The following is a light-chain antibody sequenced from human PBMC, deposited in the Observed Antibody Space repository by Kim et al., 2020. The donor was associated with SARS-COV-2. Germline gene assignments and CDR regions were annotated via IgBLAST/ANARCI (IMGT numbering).Light chain of an antibody. J-gene: IGLJ2*01. CDR1: GSAVGGYSH. CDR2: DVT. V-gene: IGLV2-14*04. Sequence: GQPITLSCTGSGSAVGGYSHVSWHQQYPGKAPKIMIYDVTKRPSGVSNRFSGSKSGNTASLTISGLQADDEADYYCSSYTSTNTLVFGGGTQLTVL. CDR3: SSYTSTNTLV.